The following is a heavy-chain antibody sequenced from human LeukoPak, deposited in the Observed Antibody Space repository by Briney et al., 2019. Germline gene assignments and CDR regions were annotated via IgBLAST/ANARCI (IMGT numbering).Heavy chain of an antibody. V-gene: IGHV3-21*01. D-gene: IGHD1-20*01. J-gene: IGHJ5*02. CDR2: FSSGINYI. CDR3: ARGRYNWRGEGENWFDP. CDR1: GLALRGYS. Sequence: GGPRRSSGAAPGLALRGYSMTWAGKVPGKGRGWVSSFSSGINYIYEADSVKGRFTISRDNAWNSLYLQMNSLRAEDTAVYYCARGRYNWRGEGENWFDPWGQGTLVTVSS.